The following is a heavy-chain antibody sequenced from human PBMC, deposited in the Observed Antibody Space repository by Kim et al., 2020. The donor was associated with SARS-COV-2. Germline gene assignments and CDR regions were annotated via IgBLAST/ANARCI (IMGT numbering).Heavy chain of an antibody. CDR3: ARLKGYRGVIRIPSRPNWYFDL. CDR1: GFTFSSYW. J-gene: IGHJ2*01. Sequence: GGSLRLSCAASGFTFSSYWMSWVRQAPGKGLEWVANIKQDGSEKYYVDSVKGRFTISRDNAKNSLYLQMNSLRAEDTAVYYCARLKGYRGVIRIPSRPNWYFDLWGRGTLVTVSS. D-gene: IGHD3-16*01. V-gene: IGHV3-7*01. CDR2: IKQDGSEK.